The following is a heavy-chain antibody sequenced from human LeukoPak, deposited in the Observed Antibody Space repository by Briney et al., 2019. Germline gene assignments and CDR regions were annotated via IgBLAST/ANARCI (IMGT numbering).Heavy chain of an antibody. V-gene: IGHV4-59*01. CDR1: GGSISIYY. CDR3: ARASVSHYDRSGHSYHFDR. CDR2: IYCNGTT. J-gene: IGHJ4*02. Sequence: PSETLSLTCTVSGGSISIYYWTWIRQPPGKGLEWIGYIYCNGTTSYNPSLRSRVTISVDTSKNQVSLKLSSVTAADTAVYYCARASVSHYDRSGHSYHFDRRGQGTLVTVSS. D-gene: IGHD3-22*01.